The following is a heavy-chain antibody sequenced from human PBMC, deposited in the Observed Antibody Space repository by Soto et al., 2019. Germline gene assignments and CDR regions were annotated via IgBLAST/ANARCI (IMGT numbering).Heavy chain of an antibody. CDR1: GYTFTSYG. Sequence: QVQLVQSGAEVKKPGASVKVSCKASGYTFTSYGISWVRQAPGQGLEWMGWISAYNGDTNYAQKLQGRVTITTATSTSTAYMEVRSLRSDDTAVYYCARTSRGAVAGSDYWGQGTLVTVSP. V-gene: IGHV1-18*01. D-gene: IGHD6-19*01. CDR2: ISAYNGDT. J-gene: IGHJ4*02. CDR3: ARTSRGAVAGSDY.